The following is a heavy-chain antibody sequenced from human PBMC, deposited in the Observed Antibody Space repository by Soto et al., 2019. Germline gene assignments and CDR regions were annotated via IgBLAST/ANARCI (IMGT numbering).Heavy chain of an antibody. J-gene: IGHJ5*02. CDR1: GGSISSYY. V-gene: IGHV4-4*07. CDR3: ARDHLGYCSSTSWRNWFDP. Sequence: SETLSLTCTVSGGSISSYYWSWIRQPAGKGLEWIGRIYTSGSTNYNPSLKSRVTMSVDTSKNQFSLKLSSVTAADTAVYYCARDHLGYCSSTSWRNWFDPWGQGTLVTVSS. CDR2: IYTSGST. D-gene: IGHD2-2*01.